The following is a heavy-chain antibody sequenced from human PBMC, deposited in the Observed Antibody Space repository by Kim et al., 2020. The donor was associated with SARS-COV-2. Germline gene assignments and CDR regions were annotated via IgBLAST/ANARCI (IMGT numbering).Heavy chain of an antibody. J-gene: IGHJ6*02. CDR2: INPSGGST. CDR3: ARDSLPNCSSTSCYYYYYYYGMDV. D-gene: IGHD2-2*01. V-gene: IGHV1-46*01. CDR1: GYTFTSYY. Sequence: ASVKVSCKASGYTFTSYYMHWVRQAPGQGLEWMGIINPSGGSTSYAQKFQGRVTMTRDTSTSTVYMELSSLRSEDTAVYYCARDSLPNCSSTSCYYYYYYYGMDVWGQGTTVTVSS.